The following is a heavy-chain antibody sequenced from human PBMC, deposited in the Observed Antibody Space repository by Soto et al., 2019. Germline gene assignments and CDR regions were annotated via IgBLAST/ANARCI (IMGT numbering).Heavy chain of an antibody. CDR1: GFSLSTTRVG. Sequence: QITLKESGPTLVKRTQTLTLTCTFSGFSLSTTRVGVGWIRQPPGKALEWLALIYWDDDKRYSPSLKSRLTITKDTSKNQVVLTMTNMDPVDTATYYCAHSVVAGLGYYFDYWGQGTLVTVSS. D-gene: IGHD6-19*01. CDR2: IYWDDDK. CDR3: AHSVVAGLGYYFDY. V-gene: IGHV2-5*02. J-gene: IGHJ4*02.